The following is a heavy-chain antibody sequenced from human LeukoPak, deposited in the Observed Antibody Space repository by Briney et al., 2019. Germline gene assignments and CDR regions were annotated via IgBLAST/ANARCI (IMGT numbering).Heavy chain of an antibody. Sequence: GASVKVSCKASGGTFSSYAISWVRQAPGQGLEWMGGIIPIFGTANYAQKFQGRATITADKSTSTAYMELSSLRSEDTAVYYCATMVRGVISWFDPWGQGTLVTVSS. J-gene: IGHJ5*02. CDR1: GGTFSSYA. D-gene: IGHD3-10*01. CDR3: ATMVRGVISWFDP. V-gene: IGHV1-69*06. CDR2: IIPIFGTA.